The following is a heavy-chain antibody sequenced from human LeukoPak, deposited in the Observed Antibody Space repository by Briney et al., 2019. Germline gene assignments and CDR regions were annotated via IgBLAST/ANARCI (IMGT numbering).Heavy chain of an antibody. V-gene: IGHV3-30*03. CDR3: ARGVFEGPFDY. CDR2: ISYDGSNK. CDR1: GFTFSSYG. D-gene: IGHD6-13*01. Sequence: GRSLRLSCAASGFTFSSYGMHWVRQAPGKGLEWVAVISYDGSNKYYADSVKGRFTISRDNSKNTLYLQMNTLRAEDTAVYYCARGVFEGPFDYWGQGTLVTVSS. J-gene: IGHJ4*02.